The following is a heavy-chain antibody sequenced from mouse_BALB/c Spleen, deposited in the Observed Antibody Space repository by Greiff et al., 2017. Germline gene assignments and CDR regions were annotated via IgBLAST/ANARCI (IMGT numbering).Heavy chain of an antibody. CDR1: GFTFSSYG. CDR3: ARTITTRDYFDY. V-gene: IGHV5-6*01. J-gene: IGHJ2*01. Sequence: EVKVVESGGDLVKPGGSLKLSCAASGFTFSSYGMSCVRQTPDKRLEWVATISSGGSYTYYPDSVKGRFTISRDNAKNTLYLQMSSLKSEDTAMYYCARTITTRDYFDYWGQGTTLTVSS. D-gene: IGHD2-4*01. CDR2: ISSGGSYT.